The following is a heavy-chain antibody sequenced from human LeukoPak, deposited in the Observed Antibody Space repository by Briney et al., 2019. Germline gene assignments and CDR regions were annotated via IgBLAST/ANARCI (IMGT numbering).Heavy chain of an antibody. CDR2: IWYDGSNK. D-gene: IGHD5-18*01. CDR1: GFTFSSYG. Sequence: GGSLRLSCAASGFTFSSYGMPWVRQAPGKGLEWVAVIWYDGSNKYYADSVKGRFTISRDNSKNTLFLQMNSLRAEDTAVYYCANYRIQLWQRNDAFDIWGQGTMVTVSS. J-gene: IGHJ3*02. CDR3: ANYRIQLWQRNDAFDI. V-gene: IGHV3-33*06.